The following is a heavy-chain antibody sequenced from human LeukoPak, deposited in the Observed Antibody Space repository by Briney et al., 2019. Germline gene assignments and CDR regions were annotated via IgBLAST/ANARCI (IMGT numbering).Heavy chain of an antibody. CDR3: ARAWIAVAGSKVKMYDY. D-gene: IGHD6-19*01. CDR1: GFTFSSYW. Sequence: PGGSLRLSCAASGFTFSSYWMSWVRQAPGKGLEWVANIKQDGSEKYYVDSVKGRFTISRDNAKNSLYLQMNSLRAEDTAVYYCARAWIAVAGSKVKMYDYWGQGTLVTVSS. J-gene: IGHJ4*02. V-gene: IGHV3-7*01. CDR2: IKQDGSEK.